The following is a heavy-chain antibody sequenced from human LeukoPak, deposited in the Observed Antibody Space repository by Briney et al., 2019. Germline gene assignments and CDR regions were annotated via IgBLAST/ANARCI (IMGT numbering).Heavy chain of an antibody. CDR1: GGSFSGYY. CDR3: ARVLYGDSRKPGGAFDI. J-gene: IGHJ3*02. V-gene: IGHV4-34*01. Sequence: PSETLSLTCAVYGGSFSGYYWSWIRQPPGKGLEWIGEINHSGSTNYNPSLKSRVTISVDTSKNQFSLKLSSVTAADTAVYYCARVLYGDSRKPGGAFDIWGQGTMVTVSS. CDR2: INHSGST. D-gene: IGHD4-17*01.